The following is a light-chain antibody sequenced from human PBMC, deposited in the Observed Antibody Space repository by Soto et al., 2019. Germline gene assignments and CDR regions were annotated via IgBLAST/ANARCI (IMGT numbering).Light chain of an antibody. CDR3: QQSYSAPIT. V-gene: IGKV1-39*01. CDR2: AAS. CDR1: QSISNY. Sequence: DIQMTQSPSSLSATVGDRVIITCRASQSISNYLNWYQQKPGKAPKLLIFAASSLQSGVPSRFSGGGSGTNFTLTISSLQPEDFAAYYCQQSYSAPITFGQGTRREIK. J-gene: IGKJ5*01.